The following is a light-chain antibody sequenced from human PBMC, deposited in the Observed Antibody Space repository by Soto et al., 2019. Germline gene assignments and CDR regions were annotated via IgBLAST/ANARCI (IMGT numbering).Light chain of an antibody. J-gene: IGLJ1*01. CDR2: YDS. Sequence: SYELTQPPSVSVAPEKTATITCGGNNIGHKRVHWYRQKPGQAPVLLISYDSDRPSGIPERFSGSNSENTATLTISRVEAGDEADYYCQVWDIMTDNYVFGSGTKVTVL. V-gene: IGLV3-21*04. CDR1: NIGHKR. CDR3: QVWDIMTDNYV.